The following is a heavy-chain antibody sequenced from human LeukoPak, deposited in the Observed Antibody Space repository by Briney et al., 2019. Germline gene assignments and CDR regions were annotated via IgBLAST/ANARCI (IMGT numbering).Heavy chain of an antibody. CDR1: GYSFTSYW. V-gene: IGHV5-51*01. J-gene: IGHJ3*02. CDR3: ARSPDAFDI. CDR2: IYPGDSDT. Sequence: SGGSLRLSCKGSGYSFTSYWIGWVRQMPGKGLEWMGIIYPGDSDTRYSPSFPGQGTISADKSISTAYLQWSSLKASGTAMYYCARSPDAFDIWGQGTMVTVSS.